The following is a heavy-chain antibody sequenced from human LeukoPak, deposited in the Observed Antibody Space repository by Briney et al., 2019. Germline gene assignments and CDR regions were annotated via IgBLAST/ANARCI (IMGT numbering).Heavy chain of an antibody. V-gene: IGHV3-30*01. CDR3: ARDSRAMKTFDI. CDR2: ISYDGSNK. D-gene: IGHD2-2*01. Sequence: QPGGSLRLSCAAPGFTLSSYAMHWVRQAPGKGLEWVAVISYDGSNKYYADSVKGRFTISRDNSKNTLYLEMNSLRAEDTAVYYCARDSRAMKTFDIWGQGTMVTVSS. J-gene: IGHJ3*02. CDR1: GFTLSSYA.